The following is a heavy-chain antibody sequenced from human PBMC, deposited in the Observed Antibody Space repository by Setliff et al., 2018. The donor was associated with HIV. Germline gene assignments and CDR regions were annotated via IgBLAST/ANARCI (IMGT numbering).Heavy chain of an antibody. CDR2: INHSGST. CDR1: GGSFSDYH. CDR3: ARGPAPGTIGAFDI. V-gene: IGHV4-34*01. Sequence: SETLSLTCAVYGGSFSDYHWSWIRQAPGKGLEWIGEINHSGSTNYNPSLKSRVSISVDTSKNQFSLNVDSVTAADTAVYYCARGPAPGTIGAFDIWGQGTMVTVSS. D-gene: IGHD6-13*01. J-gene: IGHJ3*02.